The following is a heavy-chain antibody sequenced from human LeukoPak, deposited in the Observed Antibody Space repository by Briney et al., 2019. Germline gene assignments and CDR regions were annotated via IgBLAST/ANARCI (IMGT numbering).Heavy chain of an antibody. CDR3: ARGSIVATKRFDP. J-gene: IGHJ5*02. Sequence: SETLSLTCTVSGDSISSYYWSWIRQPPGKGLEWIGEINHSGSTNYNPSLKSRVTISVDTSKNQFSLKLSSVTAADTAVYYCARGSIVATKRFDPWGQGTLVTVSS. CDR2: INHSGST. CDR1: GDSISSYY. V-gene: IGHV4-34*01. D-gene: IGHD5-12*01.